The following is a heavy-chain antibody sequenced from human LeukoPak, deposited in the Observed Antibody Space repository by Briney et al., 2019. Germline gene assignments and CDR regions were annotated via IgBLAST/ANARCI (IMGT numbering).Heavy chain of an antibody. CDR1: GFTFSTYF. V-gene: IGHV3-30-3*01. Sequence: GGSLRLSCAASGFTFSTYFMHWVRQAPGKGLEWVADIASDGSHTFYVESVKGRFTISRDNSKNTLYLQMNSLRAEDTAVYYCARAYCSSTSCWPFDYWGQGTLVTVSS. J-gene: IGHJ4*02. D-gene: IGHD2-2*01. CDR2: IASDGSHT. CDR3: ARAYCSSTSCWPFDY.